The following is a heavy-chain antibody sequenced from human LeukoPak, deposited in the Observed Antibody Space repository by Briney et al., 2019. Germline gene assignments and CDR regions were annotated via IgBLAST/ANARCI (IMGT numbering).Heavy chain of an antibody. CDR1: GFTFSSYG. J-gene: IGHJ4*02. V-gene: IGHV3-30*18. CDR2: ISYDGSNK. D-gene: IGHD5-18*01. CDR3: AKLDTYKTFDY. Sequence: GGSLRLSCAASGFTFSSYGMHWVRQAPGKGLEWVAVISYDGSNKYYADSVKGRFTISRDNSKNTLYLQMNSLRAEDTAVYYCAKLDTYKTFDYWGQGTLVTVSS.